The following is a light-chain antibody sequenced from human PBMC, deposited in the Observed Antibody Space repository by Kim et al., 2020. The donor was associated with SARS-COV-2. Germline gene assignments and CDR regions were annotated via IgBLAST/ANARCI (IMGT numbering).Light chain of an antibody. J-gene: IGKJ4*01. Sequence: GDRVTITCRASQSISTYLNWYQQKPGKAPNLLIYDASTLQGGVPSRFSGSGSETDFTLTISSLQPEDFATYYCQQSFTTPSLTFGGGTKVDIK. V-gene: IGKV1-39*01. CDR1: QSISTY. CDR3: QQSFTTPSLT. CDR2: DAS.